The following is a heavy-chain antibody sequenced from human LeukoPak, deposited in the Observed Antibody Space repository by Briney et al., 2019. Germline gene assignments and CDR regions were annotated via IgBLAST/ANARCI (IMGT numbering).Heavy chain of an antibody. V-gene: IGHV3-7*01. CDR2: IKQDGTET. J-gene: IGHJ4*02. Sequence: GGSLRLSCAASGFTFSVYWMSWVRQAPERGLVWVADIKQDGTETYYVDSVRGRFTISRDNAKNSLYLQMNSLRVEDTAVYYCARWPCSSTSCYNFDYWGQGTLVTVSS. D-gene: IGHD2-2*01. CDR1: GFTFSVYW. CDR3: ARWPCSSTSCYNFDY.